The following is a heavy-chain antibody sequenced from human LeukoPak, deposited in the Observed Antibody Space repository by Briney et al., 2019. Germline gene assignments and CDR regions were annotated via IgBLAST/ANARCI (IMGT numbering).Heavy chain of an antibody. V-gene: IGHV4-59*02. J-gene: IGHJ4*02. Sequence: SETLSLTCTVSGGSVSSYYWSWIRQPPGKGLEWIGYIYYSGSTNYNPSLKSRVTISVDTSKNQFFLKLGSVTAADTAVYYCARDGSGWYYFDYWGQGTLVTVSS. CDR3: ARDGSGWYYFDY. CDR2: IYYSGST. D-gene: IGHD6-19*01. CDR1: GGSVSSYY.